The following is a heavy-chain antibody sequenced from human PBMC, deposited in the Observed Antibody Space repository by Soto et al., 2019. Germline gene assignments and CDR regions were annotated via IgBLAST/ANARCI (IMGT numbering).Heavy chain of an antibody. CDR2: VYDRDGT. CDR3: ATWHLREHAYDI. V-gene: IGHV3-53*01. D-gene: IGHD5-12*01. CDR1: GLTVSGKKY. J-gene: IGHJ3*02. Sequence: DVQLVESGGGLIQPGGSLRLSCVASGLTVSGKKYMAWVRQSPVKGPEWVSGVYDRDGTYYADSVRGRFTTSIDSSRTTVYLQMRDLRPEDTALYFCATWHLREHAYDIWGQGTMVTVAS.